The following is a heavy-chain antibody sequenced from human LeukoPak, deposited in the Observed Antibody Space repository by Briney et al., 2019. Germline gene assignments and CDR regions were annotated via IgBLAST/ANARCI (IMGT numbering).Heavy chain of an antibody. CDR2: MNPNSGNT. CDR3: AMRNGSGSLYFDY. CDR1: GYTFTTYD. V-gene: IGHV1-8*01. J-gene: IGHJ4*02. D-gene: IGHD3-10*01. Sequence: PAASVKVSCTTSGYTFTTYDVNWVRQATGQGLEWMGWMNPNSGNTGYAQKFQGRGTMTRNTSISTAYMELSSLRSEDTAVYYCAMRNGSGSLYFDYWGQGTLVTVSS.